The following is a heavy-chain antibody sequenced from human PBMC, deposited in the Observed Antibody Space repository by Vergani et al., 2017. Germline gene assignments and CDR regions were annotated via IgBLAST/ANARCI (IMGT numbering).Heavy chain of an antibody. CDR1: GFSLSTSGVG. CDR3: ARTLLYGSGGSCCSMRGINYYYYGMDV. Sequence: QITLKESGPTLVKPTQTLTLTCTFSGFSLSTSGVGVGWIRQPPGKALEWLARIDWDDDKYYSTSLKTRLTISKDTAKNQVVLTMTNMDPVDTATYYCARTLLYGSGGSCCSMRGINYYYYGMDVWGQGTTVTVSS. V-gene: IGHV2-70*12. CDR2: IDWDDDK. D-gene: IGHD2-15*01. J-gene: IGHJ6*02.